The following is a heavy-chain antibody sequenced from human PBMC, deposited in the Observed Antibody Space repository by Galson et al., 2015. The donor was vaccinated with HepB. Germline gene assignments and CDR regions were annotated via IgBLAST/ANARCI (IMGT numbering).Heavy chain of an antibody. D-gene: IGHD2-2*01. Sequence: SLRLSCAASGFTFSSYGMHWVRQAPGKGLEWVAVIWYDGSNKYYADSVKGRFTISRDNSKNTLYLQMNSLRAEDTAVYYCARAVGYCSSTSCYGVDYWGQGTLVTVSS. CDR1: GFTFSSYG. V-gene: IGHV3-33*08. J-gene: IGHJ4*02. CDR2: IWYDGSNK. CDR3: ARAVGYCSSTSCYGVDY.